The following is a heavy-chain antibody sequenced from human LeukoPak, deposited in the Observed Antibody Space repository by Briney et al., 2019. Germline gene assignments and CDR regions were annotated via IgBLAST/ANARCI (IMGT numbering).Heavy chain of an antibody. CDR3: ARSDSSGYYYKYYYYYMDV. CDR2: ISSSSSYI. Sequence: PGGSLRLSCAASGFTFSSYSMNWVRQAPGKGLEWVSSISSSSSYIYYADSVKGRFTISRDNAKNSLYLQMNSLRAEDTALYYCARSDSSGYYYKYYYYYMDVWGKGTTVTVSS. CDR1: GFTFSSYS. V-gene: IGHV3-21*04. J-gene: IGHJ6*03. D-gene: IGHD3-22*01.